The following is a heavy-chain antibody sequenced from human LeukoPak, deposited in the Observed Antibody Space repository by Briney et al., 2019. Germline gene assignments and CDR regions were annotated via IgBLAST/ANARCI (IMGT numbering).Heavy chain of an antibody. J-gene: IGHJ4*02. D-gene: IGHD4-17*01. CDR3: ASARDPKFAVTTYYFDY. CDR1: GGSISSSSYY. Sequence: SETLSLTCTVSGGSISSSSYYWGWIRQPPGKGLEWIGSIYYSGSTYYNPSLKSRVTISVDTSKNQFSLKLSSVTAADTAVYYCASARDPKFAVTTYYFDYWGQGTLVTVSS. CDR2: IYYSGST. V-gene: IGHV4-39*01.